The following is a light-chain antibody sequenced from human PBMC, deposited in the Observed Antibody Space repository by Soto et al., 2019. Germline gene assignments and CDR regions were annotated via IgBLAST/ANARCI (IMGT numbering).Light chain of an antibody. CDR1: QSISSK. CDR3: QQYDSWPPT. Sequence: DIKMAQSPDTLSVSPGERATLSCRASQSISSKLAWYQQRPGQAPRLLIYGASTRTTGVPVRFSGGGSGTEFTLTISGLQSEDFAVYCCQQYDSWPPTFGGGTKVEIK. CDR2: GAS. V-gene: IGKV3-15*01. J-gene: IGKJ4*01.